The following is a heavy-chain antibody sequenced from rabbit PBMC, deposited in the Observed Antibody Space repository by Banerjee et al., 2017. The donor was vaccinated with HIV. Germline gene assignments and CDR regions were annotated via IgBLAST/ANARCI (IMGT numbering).Heavy chain of an antibody. CDR3: ARDRASGDGYFFNL. J-gene: IGHJ4*01. D-gene: IGHD1-1*01. Sequence: QEQLEESGGDLVKPGASLTLTCTASGFSFNSSYWICWVRQAPGKGLEWIACIYAGSSGSTYYASWAKGRFTISKTSSTTVTLQMTSLTAADTATYFCARDRASGDGYFFNLWGQGTLVTVS. CDR1: GFSFNSSYW. CDR2: IYAGSSGST. V-gene: IGHV1S45*01.